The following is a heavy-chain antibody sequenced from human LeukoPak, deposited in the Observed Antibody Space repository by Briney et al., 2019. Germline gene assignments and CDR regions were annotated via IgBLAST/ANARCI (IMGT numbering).Heavy chain of an antibody. CDR3: AKVGYCSSTSCPTYVDY. CDR1: GFTFSSYA. V-gene: IGHV3-23*01. D-gene: IGHD2-2*01. CDR2: ISGSGDST. J-gene: IGHJ4*02. Sequence: GGSLRLSCAASGFTFSSYAMSWVRQAPGKGLEWVSAISGSGDSTYYTDSVKGRFTISRDNAKNTLYLQMISRRAENTAVYYCAKVGYCSSTSCPTYVDYWGQGTLVTVSS.